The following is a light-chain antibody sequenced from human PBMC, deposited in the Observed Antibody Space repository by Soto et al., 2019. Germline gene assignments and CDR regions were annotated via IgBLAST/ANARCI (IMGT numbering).Light chain of an antibody. V-gene: IGLV2-14*01. CDR3: GSYTGSGSYV. CDR1: RSDIGGYNY. Sequence: QSVLTQPASVSGSPGQSITISCTGTRSDIGGYNYVSWYQQHPGKAPKLMIYGVRNRLSGVSNRFSGSKSGSTASLTISGLQAEDEGDYYCGSYTGSGSYVFGSGTQLTVL. J-gene: IGLJ1*01. CDR2: GVR.